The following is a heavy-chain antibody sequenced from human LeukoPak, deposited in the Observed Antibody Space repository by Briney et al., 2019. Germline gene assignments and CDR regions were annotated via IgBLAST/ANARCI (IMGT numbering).Heavy chain of an antibody. Sequence: PGGSLRLSCAASGFTFSSYWMHWVRQAPGNGLVWVSRINSDGSNTTYADSVKGRFTISRDNAKNTLYLQMNSLRAEDTAVYYCASTSVVTAIDYWGQGTLVTVSS. CDR1: GFTFSSYW. CDR3: ASTSVVTAIDY. V-gene: IGHV3-74*01. CDR2: INSDGSNT. D-gene: IGHD4-23*01. J-gene: IGHJ4*02.